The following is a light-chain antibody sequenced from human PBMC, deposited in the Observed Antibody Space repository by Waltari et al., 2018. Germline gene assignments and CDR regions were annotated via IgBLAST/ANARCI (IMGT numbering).Light chain of an antibody. V-gene: IGKV4-1*01. CDR1: HNILDSSNNKHH. CDR2: WAF. Sequence: DIVMTQSPDSLAVSLGERATINCKSSHNILDSSNNKHHLAWYRQRPGQPPQVVIYWAFSRESGVPDRFTGSGSGTDFTLTISSLQADDVAVYYCQQYNNWPRGTFGQGTRLEIK. J-gene: IGKJ5*01. CDR3: QQYNNWPRGT.